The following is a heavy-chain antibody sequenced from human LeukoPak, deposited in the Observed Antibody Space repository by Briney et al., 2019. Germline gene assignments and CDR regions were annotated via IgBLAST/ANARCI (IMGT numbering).Heavy chain of an antibody. CDR3: ARVASYGDPFDY. J-gene: IGHJ4*02. Sequence: SETLSLTCTVSGVSIRSYYFGWIRQPPGKGLEWIGYIYYSGGTNYNPSLKSRVTISVDTSKSQFSLRLSSVTAADTAVYYCARVASYGDPFDYWGQGTLVTVSS. CDR1: GVSIRSYY. D-gene: IGHD4-17*01. V-gene: IGHV4-59*01. CDR2: IYYSGGT.